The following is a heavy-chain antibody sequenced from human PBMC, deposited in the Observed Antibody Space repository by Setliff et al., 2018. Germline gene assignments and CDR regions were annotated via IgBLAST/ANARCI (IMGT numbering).Heavy chain of an antibody. D-gene: IGHD3-22*01. CDR1: GGTFRNYG. CDR3: VREGVDSRSSTDYRYYMDV. CDR2: TIPSFGST. V-gene: IGHV1-69*05. J-gene: IGHJ6*03. Sequence: SVKVSCKASGGTFRNYGISWVRQAPGQGLEWMGGTIPSFGSTSYAQKFQGRVTIITDESTSTAFMQLSSLRSEDTAVYYCVREGVDSRSSTDYRYYMDVWGKGTTVTVSS.